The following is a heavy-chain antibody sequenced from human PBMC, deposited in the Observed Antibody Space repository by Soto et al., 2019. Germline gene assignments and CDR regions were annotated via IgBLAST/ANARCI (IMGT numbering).Heavy chain of an antibody. D-gene: IGHD2-21*01. CDR1: GGSISSSSYY. CDR2: IYYSGNT. V-gene: IGHV4-39*07. Sequence: SETLSLTCTVSGGSISSSSYYWGWIRQPPGKGLEWIGTIYYSGNTYYNPSLKSRVTISVDTSKTQFSLKLSSVTAADTAVYYCARDGDFDAFDIWGQGTMVTVSS. CDR3: ARDGDFDAFDI. J-gene: IGHJ3*02.